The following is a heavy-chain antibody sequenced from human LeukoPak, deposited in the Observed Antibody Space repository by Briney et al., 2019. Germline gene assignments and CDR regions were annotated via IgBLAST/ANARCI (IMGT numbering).Heavy chain of an antibody. D-gene: IGHD3-9*01. V-gene: IGHV3-21*03. Sequence: GGSLRLSCAASGFTFNTYGMNWVRQAPGKGLEWLSYIGPGPSHTYYADSVRGRFTISRDDSKSVAYLQMDSLKTEDTAVYYCTREIRYFDWFQADYWGQGTLVTVSS. J-gene: IGHJ4*02. CDR2: IGPGPSHT. CDR1: GFTFNTYG. CDR3: TREIRYFDWFQADY.